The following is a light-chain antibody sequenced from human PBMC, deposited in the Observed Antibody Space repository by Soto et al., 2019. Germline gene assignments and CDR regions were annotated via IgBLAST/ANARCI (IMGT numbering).Light chain of an antibody. Sequence: EIVLTQSPGTLSLSPGERATLSCRASQSVSSSYLAWYQQKPGQAPRLLIYGASSRATGIPDRFSGSGSGTDLTLTISRLEPEDFEVSYCQQYGSSSWTFGQGTKVDIK. CDR2: GAS. CDR3: QQYGSSSWT. V-gene: IGKV3-20*01. CDR1: QSVSSSY. J-gene: IGKJ1*01.